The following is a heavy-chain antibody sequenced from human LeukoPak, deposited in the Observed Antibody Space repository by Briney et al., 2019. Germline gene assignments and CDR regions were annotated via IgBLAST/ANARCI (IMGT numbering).Heavy chain of an antibody. D-gene: IGHD3-16*01. CDR2: INHSGST. CDR3: ASLYTGY. J-gene: IGHJ4*02. V-gene: IGHV4-34*01. CDR1: GGSFSGYY. Sequence: SETLSLTCAVYGGSFSGYYWSWIRQPPGKGLKWIGEINHSGSTNYNPSHKSRVTIPVDTSKNQSSLKLSSVTAADTAVYYCASLYTGYWGQGTLVTVSS.